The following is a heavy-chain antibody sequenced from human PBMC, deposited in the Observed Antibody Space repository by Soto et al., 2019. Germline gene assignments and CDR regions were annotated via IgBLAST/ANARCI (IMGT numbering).Heavy chain of an antibody. CDR3: ATYYDSSGYRFDY. D-gene: IGHD3-22*01. CDR2: IYHSGST. J-gene: IGHJ4*02. Sequence: QVQLQESGPGLVKPSGTLSLTCAVSGGSISSSNWWSWVRQPPGKGLEWIGEIYHSGSTNYNPSLRSRLTISVDKSKNHFSLKLSSVTAADTAVYYCATYYDSSGYRFDYWGQGTLVTVSS. CDR1: GGSISSSNW. V-gene: IGHV4-4*02.